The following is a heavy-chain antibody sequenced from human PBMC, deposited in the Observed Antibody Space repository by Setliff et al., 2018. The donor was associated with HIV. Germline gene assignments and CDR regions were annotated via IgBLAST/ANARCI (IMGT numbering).Heavy chain of an antibody. CDR3: ARSAHDYGVDY. Sequence: ASVKVSCKASGYTFNAYYMHWVRQAPGQGLEWMGRINPNSGGTSDAQKFQGRVTMTRDTSISTAYMELSRLRSDDTAVYYCARSAHDYGVDYWGQGTLVTVSS. CDR1: GYTFNAYY. J-gene: IGHJ4*02. CDR2: INPNSGGT. D-gene: IGHD4-17*01. V-gene: IGHV1-2*06.